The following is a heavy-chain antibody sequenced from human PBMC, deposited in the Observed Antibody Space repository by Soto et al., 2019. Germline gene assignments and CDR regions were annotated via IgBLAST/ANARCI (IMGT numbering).Heavy chain of an antibody. J-gene: IGHJ4*01. CDR2: FHSSGAT. CDR3: ASIWFGDFDY. D-gene: IGHD3-10*01. V-gene: IGHV4-30-4*01. CDR1: GASISSADYY. Sequence: QVQLQESGPGLVKPSQTLSLTCTVSGASISSADYYWSWIRQPPGKGLEWIGYFHSSGATYKDPSLKSRVTISVDTSKNQISLKLDSVTAAHTAIYYCASIWFGDFDYWGHGTLVTISS.